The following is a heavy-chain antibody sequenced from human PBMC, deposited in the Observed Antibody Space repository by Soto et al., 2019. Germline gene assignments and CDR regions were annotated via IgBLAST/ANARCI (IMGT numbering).Heavy chain of an antibody. Sequence: RASVKVSCKASGYTFTSYGISWVRQAPGQGLEWMGWISAYNGNTNYAQKLQGRVTMTTDTSTSTAYMELRSLRSDDTAVYYCARDGPVYCSSTSCYPAHWGQGTLVTVSS. CDR2: ISAYNGNT. CDR3: ARDGPVYCSSTSCYPAH. J-gene: IGHJ4*02. D-gene: IGHD2-2*01. V-gene: IGHV1-18*04. CDR1: GYTFTSYG.